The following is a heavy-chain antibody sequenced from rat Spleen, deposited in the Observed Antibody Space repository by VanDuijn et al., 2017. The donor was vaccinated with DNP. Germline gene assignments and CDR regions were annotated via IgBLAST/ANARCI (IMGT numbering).Heavy chain of an antibody. CDR1: GFTFNTYW. CDR3: ARPYGYNNGGFAY. J-gene: IGHJ3*01. V-gene: IGHV5-31*01. CDR2: ITTSGDIS. Sequence: EVQLVESGGDLMQPGRSLKLSCVASGFTFNTYWMTWIRQVPGKGLEWVASITTSGDISYYRDSVKGRFTISRDNAKSTLYLQMNSLRSEDMATYYCARPYGYNNGGFAYWGQGTLVTVSS. D-gene: IGHD1-4*01.